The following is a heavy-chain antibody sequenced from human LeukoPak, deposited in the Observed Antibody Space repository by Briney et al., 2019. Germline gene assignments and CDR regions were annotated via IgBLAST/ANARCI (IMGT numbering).Heavy chain of an antibody. CDR3: ARTEMATIFGYFDY. D-gene: IGHD5-24*01. J-gene: IGHJ4*02. V-gene: IGHV4-59*01. CDR2: IYYSGST. Sequence: SETLSLTCTVSGGSISSYYWSWIRQPPGKGLEWIGYIYYSGSTNYNPSLKSRVTISVDTSKNQFSLKLSSVTAADTAVYYCARTEMATIFGYFDYWGQGTLVTVSS. CDR1: GGSISSYY.